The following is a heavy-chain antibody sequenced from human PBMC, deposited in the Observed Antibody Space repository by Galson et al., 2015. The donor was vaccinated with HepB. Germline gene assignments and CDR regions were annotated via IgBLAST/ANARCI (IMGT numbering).Heavy chain of an antibody. CDR3: ASDVPCSGGSCYSSDAFEI. V-gene: IGHV3-66*01. Sequence: SLRLSCAASGFTVSSNYMSWVRQAPGKGLEWVSLIYSGGSTYYADSVKGRFTISRDNSKNTLYLQMNSLRAEDTAVYYCASDVPCSGGSCYSSDAFEIWGQGTMVTVSS. D-gene: IGHD2-15*01. CDR1: GFTVSSNY. CDR2: IYSGGST. J-gene: IGHJ3*02.